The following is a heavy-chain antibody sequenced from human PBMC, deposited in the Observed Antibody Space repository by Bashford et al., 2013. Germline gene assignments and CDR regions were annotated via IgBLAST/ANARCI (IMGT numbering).Heavy chain of an antibody. CDR2: IYYSGST. J-gene: IGHJ4*02. CDR1: GGSISSGDYY. V-gene: IGHV4-30-4*01. CDR3: GRRGVKSFDY. D-gene: IGHD2-8*01. Sequence: SETLSLTCTVSGGSISSGDYYWSWIRQPPGKGLEWIGYIYYSGSTYYNPSLKSRVTISVDTSKNQFSLKLSSVTAADTAVYYCGRRGVKSFDYWGQGTLVTVSS.